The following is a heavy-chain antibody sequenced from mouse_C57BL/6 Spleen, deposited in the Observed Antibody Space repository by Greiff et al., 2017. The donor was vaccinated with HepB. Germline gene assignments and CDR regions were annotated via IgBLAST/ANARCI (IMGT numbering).Heavy chain of an antibody. V-gene: IGHV1-52*01. CDR3: ERERGYDGYYFDY. D-gene: IGHD2-2*01. CDR1: GYTFTSYW. J-gene: IGHJ2*01. CDR2: IDPSDSET. Sequence: QVQLQQPGAELVRPGSSVKLSCKASGYTFTSYWMHWVKQRPIQGLEWIGNIDPSDSETHYNQKFKDKATLTVDKSSSTAYMQLSSLTSEDSAVYYCERERGYDGYYFDYWGQGTTLTVSS.